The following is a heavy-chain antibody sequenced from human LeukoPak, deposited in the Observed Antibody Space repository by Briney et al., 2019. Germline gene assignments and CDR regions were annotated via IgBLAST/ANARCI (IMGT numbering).Heavy chain of an antibody. Sequence: GGSLRLSCAASGFTFSSYGMHWVRQAPGKGLEWVAFIRYDGSNKYYADSVKGRFTISRDNSKNTLYLQMNSLRAEDTAVYYCAKDFTLYYDFWSGTYHYYYMDVWGKGTTVTVSS. J-gene: IGHJ6*03. CDR3: AKDFTLYYDFWSGTYHYYYMDV. V-gene: IGHV3-30*02. D-gene: IGHD3-3*01. CDR2: IRYDGSNK. CDR1: GFTFSSYG.